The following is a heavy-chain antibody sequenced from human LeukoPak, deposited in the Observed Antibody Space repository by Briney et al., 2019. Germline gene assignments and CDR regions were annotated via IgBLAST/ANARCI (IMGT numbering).Heavy chain of an antibody. Sequence: PGVSVRLSCAASGFTFSSYEMNWVRQAPGKGLEWVSYISSSGSSIYYAHSVKGRFTISRDNAKNSVYLQMNSLRAEDTAVYYCAREGAYGDRDYWGEGTLVTASA. CDR1: GFTFSSYE. CDR3: AREGAYGDRDY. CDR2: ISSSGSSI. D-gene: IGHD4-17*01. V-gene: IGHV3-48*03. J-gene: IGHJ4*02.